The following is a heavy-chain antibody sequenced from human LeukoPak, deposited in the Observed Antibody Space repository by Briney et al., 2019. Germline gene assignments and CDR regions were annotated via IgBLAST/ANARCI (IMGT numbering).Heavy chain of an antibody. Sequence: PGGSLRLSCAASGFTFSSYWMHWVRQAPGKWLVWVSRINSDGSSTSYADSVKGRFTISRDNAKNTLYLQMNSLRAEDTAVYYCARRAYDSSGYISSGFDPWGQGTLVTVSS. CDR1: GFTFSSYW. D-gene: IGHD3-22*01. CDR2: INSDGSST. J-gene: IGHJ5*02. V-gene: IGHV3-74*01. CDR3: ARRAYDSSGYISSGFDP.